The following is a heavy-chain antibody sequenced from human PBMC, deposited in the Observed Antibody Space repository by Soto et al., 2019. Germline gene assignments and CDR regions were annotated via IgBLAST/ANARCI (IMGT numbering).Heavy chain of an antibody. CDR1: AFSLSTNGVG. CDR2: IYWNEDK. Sequence: GSGPTLVNPTQTLTLTCTFSAFSLSTNGVGVGWIRQPPGKPLEWLAVIYWNEDKRYSRSLKSRLSITKGTSKNQVVLTMTTMDPVDTATYYCVHTVMVHTITGGHYFDFWGPGSLVTVSS. D-gene: IGHD2-8*01. CDR3: VHTVMVHTITGGHYFDF. J-gene: IGHJ4*02. V-gene: IGHV2-5*01.